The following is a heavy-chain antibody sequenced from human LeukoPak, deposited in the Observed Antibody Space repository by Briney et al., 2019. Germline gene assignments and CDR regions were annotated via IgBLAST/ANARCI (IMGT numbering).Heavy chain of an antibody. CDR2: ISGSGGST. CDR1: GFTFSSYF. Sequence: GGSLRLSCAASGFTFSSYFMSWVRQAPGKGLEWVSAISGSGGSTYYADSVKGRFTISRDNSKNTLYLQMNSLRAEDTAVYYCAKVPYDSSGYYYFDYWGQGTLVTVSS. D-gene: IGHD3-22*01. J-gene: IGHJ4*02. CDR3: AKVPYDSSGYYYFDY. V-gene: IGHV3-23*01.